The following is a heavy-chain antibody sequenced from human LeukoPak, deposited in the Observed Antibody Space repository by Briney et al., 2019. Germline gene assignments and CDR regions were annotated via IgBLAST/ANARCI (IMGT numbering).Heavy chain of an antibody. CDR1: GYSFTSYW. Sequence: GESLKISCKGSGYSFTSYWIGWVRQMPGKGLEWMGIIYPGHSDTRYSPSFQGQVTISADKSISAAYLQWSSLKASDTAMYYCASSTYYYGSLRLPYYYYMDVWGKGTTLTVSS. D-gene: IGHD3-10*01. CDR3: ASSTYYYGSLRLPYYYYMDV. CDR2: IYPGHSDT. J-gene: IGHJ6*03. V-gene: IGHV5-51*01.